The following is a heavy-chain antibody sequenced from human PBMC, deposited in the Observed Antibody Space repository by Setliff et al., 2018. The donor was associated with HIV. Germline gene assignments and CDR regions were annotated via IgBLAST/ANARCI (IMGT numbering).Heavy chain of an antibody. CDR2: INHSGST. D-gene: IGHD3-3*01. CDR3: ARATFFDFWSGFPHHYMDV. CDR1: GGSFSDYS. J-gene: IGHJ6*03. V-gene: IGHV4-34*01. Sequence: SETLSLTCAVYGGSFSDYSWNWIRQPPGKGLEWIGEINHSGSTNCNPSLQSRVTISVDTSKKQVSLNVRSVTAADTAVYYCARATFFDFWSGFPHHYMDVWGKGTTVTVSS.